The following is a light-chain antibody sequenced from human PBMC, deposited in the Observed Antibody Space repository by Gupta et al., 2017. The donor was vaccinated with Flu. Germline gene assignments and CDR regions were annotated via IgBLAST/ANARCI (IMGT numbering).Light chain of an antibody. Sequence: EIVLTQSPATLSLSPGERATLPCRASQSVSSYLAWYQQKPGQAPRLLIYDASTRATGIPARFSGSGSGTDFTLTISSLEPEDFAVYYCQQRSNWPTFTFGQGTKLEIK. V-gene: IGKV3-11*01. CDR2: DAS. CDR3: QQRSNWPTFT. J-gene: IGKJ2*01. CDR1: QSVSSY.